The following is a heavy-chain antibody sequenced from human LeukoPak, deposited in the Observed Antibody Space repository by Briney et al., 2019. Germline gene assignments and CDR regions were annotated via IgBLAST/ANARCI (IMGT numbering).Heavy chain of an antibody. CDR1: GFTFTNAW. V-gene: IGHV3-15*01. CDR2: IKSKTDGGTT. CDR3: ARLHSGYHYGSIDY. Sequence: GGSLRLSCSASGFTFTNAWMSWVRQAPGKGLEWVGRIKSKTDGGTTDYAAPVKGRFSISRDNSKNTLYLQMNSLRTEDTAVYYCARLHSGYHYGSIDYWGQGTLVIVSS. D-gene: IGHD5-18*01. J-gene: IGHJ4*02.